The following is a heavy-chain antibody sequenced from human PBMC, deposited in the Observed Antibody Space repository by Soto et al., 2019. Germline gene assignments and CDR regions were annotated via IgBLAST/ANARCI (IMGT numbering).Heavy chain of an antibody. CDR1: GGSISSSSYY. J-gene: IGHJ5*02. D-gene: IGHD2-2*01. V-gene: IGHV4-39*01. CDR3: ARQYIVVVPAAMLDWFDP. Sequence: QLQLQESGPGLVKPSETLSLTCTVSGGSISSSSYYWGWIRQPPGKGLEWIGSIYYSGSTYYNPSLKRRVTISVDTSKNQFSLKLSSVTAADTAVYYCARQYIVVVPAAMLDWFDPWGQGTLVTVSS. CDR2: IYYSGST.